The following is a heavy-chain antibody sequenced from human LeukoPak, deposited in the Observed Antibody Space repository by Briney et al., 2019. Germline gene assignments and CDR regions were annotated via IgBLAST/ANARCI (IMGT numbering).Heavy chain of an antibody. J-gene: IGHJ5*02. V-gene: IGHV1-18*01. Sequence: ASVKVSCKASGYTFTSYGISWVRQAPGQGLEWMGWISAYNGNTNYAQKLQGRVTMTTDTSTSTAYMELRSLRSDDTAVYYCARVALRAAAGTGWFDPWGQGTLVTVSS. CDR1: GYTFTSYG. D-gene: IGHD6-13*01. CDR3: ARVALRAAAGTGWFDP. CDR2: ISAYNGNT.